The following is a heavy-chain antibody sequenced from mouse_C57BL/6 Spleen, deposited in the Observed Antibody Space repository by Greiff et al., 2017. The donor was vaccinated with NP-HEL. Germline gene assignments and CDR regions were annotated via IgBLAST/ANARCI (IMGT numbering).Heavy chain of an antibody. CDR3: ARSRITTVVATDAMDY. D-gene: IGHD1-1*01. CDR2: IDPNSGGT. Sequence: QVQLQQPGAELVKPGASVKLSCKASGYTFTSYWMHWVKQRPGRGLEWIGRIDPNSGGTKYNEKFKSKATLTVDKPSSTAYMQLSSLTSEDSAVYYCARSRITTVVATDAMDYWGQGTSVTVSS. V-gene: IGHV1-72*01. J-gene: IGHJ4*01. CDR1: GYTFTSYW.